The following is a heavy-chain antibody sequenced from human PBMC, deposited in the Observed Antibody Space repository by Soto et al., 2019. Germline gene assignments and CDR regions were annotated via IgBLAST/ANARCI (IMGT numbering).Heavy chain of an antibody. CDR1: GASISSGGYS. CDR3: AKYGGKNALDM. D-gene: IGHD4-17*01. Sequence: QLQLQESGSGLVKPSQTLSLTCAVSGASISSGGYSWSWIRQPPGKGLEWIGYMYHSGSTYYNPSLKSRVTISVDRSKSQFSLNLNSVTAADTAVYYCAKYGGKNALDMWGQGTMVTVSS. J-gene: IGHJ3*02. V-gene: IGHV4-30-2*01. CDR2: MYHSGST.